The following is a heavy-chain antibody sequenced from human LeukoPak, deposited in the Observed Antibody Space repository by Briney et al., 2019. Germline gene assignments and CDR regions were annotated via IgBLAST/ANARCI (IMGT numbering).Heavy chain of an antibody. V-gene: IGHV3-23*01. CDR3: AKGQELDDGVFDS. D-gene: IGHD1-1*01. J-gene: IGHJ4*02. CDR2: IRSNGDTT. CDR1: GFTFSSIA. Sequence: GGSLRLSCAASGFTFSSIAMTWVRQAPGKGLEWVSSIRSNGDTTYNADSVKGRFTISRDNSKNTLYLQMNRLRVENTAIYYCAKGQELDDGVFDSWGQGTLVTVSS.